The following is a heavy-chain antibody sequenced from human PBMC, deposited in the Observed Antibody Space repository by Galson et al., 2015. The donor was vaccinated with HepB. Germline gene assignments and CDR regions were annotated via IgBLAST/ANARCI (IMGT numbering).Heavy chain of an antibody. Sequence: ETLSLTCTVSGGSISSYFWSWIRQSPGKGLEWIGYIYSSGSTNYNPSLKSRVTILSDTSKNQFSLKLTSVTAADTAVYYCATQRTYYYGMDVWGQGTTVTVSS. CDR3: ATQRTYYYGMDV. CDR2: IYSSGST. J-gene: IGHJ6*02. CDR1: GGSISSYF. V-gene: IGHV4-59*08.